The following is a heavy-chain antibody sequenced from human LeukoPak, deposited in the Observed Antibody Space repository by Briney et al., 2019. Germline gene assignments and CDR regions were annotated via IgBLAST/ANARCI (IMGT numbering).Heavy chain of an antibody. V-gene: IGHV3-74*01. CDR2: IDSGGSNT. CDR3: AREDHSNYNY. Sequence: GGSLRLSCVVSGFTFSTYWMHWVRQGPGKGLVWVSRIDSGGSNTLYADSVRGRFTISRDNAKNTLYLQMNSLRAEDTALYYCAREDHSNYNYWGQGTLVTVSS. D-gene: IGHD4-11*01. CDR1: GFTFSTYW. J-gene: IGHJ4*02.